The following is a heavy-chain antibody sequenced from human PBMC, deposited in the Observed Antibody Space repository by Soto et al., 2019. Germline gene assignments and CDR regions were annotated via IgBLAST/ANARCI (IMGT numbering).Heavy chain of an antibody. CDR1: GGSISSYY. CDR3: ARTVPVVPAAYYYFDY. D-gene: IGHD2-2*01. J-gene: IGHJ4*02. V-gene: IGHV4-59*01. CDR2: IYYSGST. Sequence: SETLSLTCTVSGGSISSYYWSWIRQPPGKGLEWIGYIYYSGSTNYNPSLKSRVTISVDTSKNQFSLKLSSVTAADTAVYYCARTVPVVPAAYYYFDYWGQGTLVTVSS.